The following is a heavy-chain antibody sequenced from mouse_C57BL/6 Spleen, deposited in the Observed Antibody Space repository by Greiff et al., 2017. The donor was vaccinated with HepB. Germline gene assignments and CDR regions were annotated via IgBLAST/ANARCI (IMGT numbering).Heavy chain of an antibody. CDR2: IRNKANGYTT. J-gene: IGHJ4*01. CDR1: GFTFTDYY. Sequence: EVMLVESGGGLVQPGGSLSLSCAASGFTFTDYYMSWVRQPPGKALEWLGFIRNKANGYTTEYSASVKGRFTISRDNSQSILYLQMNALRAEDSATYDCARFRQLIAMDYWGQGTSVTVSS. D-gene: IGHD3-2*02. CDR3: ARFRQLIAMDY. V-gene: IGHV7-3*01.